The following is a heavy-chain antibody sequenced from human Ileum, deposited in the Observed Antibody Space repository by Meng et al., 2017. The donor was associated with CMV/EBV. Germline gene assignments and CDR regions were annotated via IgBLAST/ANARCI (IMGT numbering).Heavy chain of an antibody. CDR1: FSSYA. V-gene: IGHV1-69*10. Sequence: FSSYAISWVRQAPGQGLEWMGGIIPTLGIANYAQKFQGRVTITADKSTSTAYMELSSLRSEDTAVYYCASSHYDFWSGYHNYNWFDPWGQGTLVTVSS. CDR3: ASSHYDFWSGYHNYNWFDP. CDR2: IIPTLGIA. D-gene: IGHD3-3*01. J-gene: IGHJ5*02.